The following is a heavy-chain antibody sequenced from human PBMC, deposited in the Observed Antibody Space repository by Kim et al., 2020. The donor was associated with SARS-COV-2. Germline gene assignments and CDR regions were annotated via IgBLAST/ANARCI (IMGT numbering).Heavy chain of an antibody. CDR3: GRDRLYSSAFLY. CDR1: GFTFSSYW. V-gene: IGHV3-7*01. Sequence: GGSLRLSCTGSGFTFSSYWMSWVRQAPGKGLEWVANIKQDGSEKYYVGSVKGRFTISRDNAKNSLYLQMNSLRAEDTAVYYCGRDRLYSSAFLYWGQGTLVTVSS. J-gene: IGHJ4*02. CDR2: IKQDGSEK. D-gene: IGHD6-19*01.